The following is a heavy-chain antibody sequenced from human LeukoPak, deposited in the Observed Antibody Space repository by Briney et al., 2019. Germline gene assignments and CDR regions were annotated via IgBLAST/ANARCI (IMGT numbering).Heavy chain of an antibody. V-gene: IGHV5-51*01. CDR1: GYSFTGYW. D-gene: IGHD2-15*01. CDR2: IYPADSDI. Sequence: GESLKISCEASGYSFTGYWIGWVRQMPGKGLEWMGIIYPADSDIRYSPSFQGQVTISADKSISTAYLQWSSLKASDTAMYYCARQEYCSGGSCYTWFDPWGQGTLVTVPS. CDR3: ARQEYCSGGSCYTWFDP. J-gene: IGHJ5*02.